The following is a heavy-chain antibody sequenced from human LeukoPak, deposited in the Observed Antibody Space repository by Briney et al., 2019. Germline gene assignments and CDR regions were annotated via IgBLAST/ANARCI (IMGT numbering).Heavy chain of an antibody. V-gene: IGHV5-51*01. CDR2: IYPGDSSI. J-gene: IGHJ4*02. CDR3: AKHWRYSIGWDGSGDY. Sequence: GESLKISCKASGYSFTSYWIGWVRQTPGKGLEWMGTIYPGDSSIRYSPSFQGQVTISADKSINTAYLQWTSLQASDTAMYYCAKHWRYSIGWDGSGDYWGLGTLVTVSS. CDR1: GYSFTSYW. D-gene: IGHD3-10*01.